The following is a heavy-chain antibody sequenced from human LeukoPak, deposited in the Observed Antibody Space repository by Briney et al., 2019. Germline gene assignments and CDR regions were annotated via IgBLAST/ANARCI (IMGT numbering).Heavy chain of an antibody. CDR1: GGSVTSTNW. J-gene: IGHJ4*02. CDR2: VHLDGRT. D-gene: IGHD3-22*01. Sequence: PSGTLSLTCAVSGGSVTSTNWWTWVRQPPGKGLEWIGEVHLDGRTNYNPSLTGRLTLSVDLYENHISLKLTSVTAADTAVYYCARGHHYYDSSGSYHFDYWGQGTLVTVSS. CDR3: ARGHHYYDSSGSYHFDY. V-gene: IGHV4-4*02.